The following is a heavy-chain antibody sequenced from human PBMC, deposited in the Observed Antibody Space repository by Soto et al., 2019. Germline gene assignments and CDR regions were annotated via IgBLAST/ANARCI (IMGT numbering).Heavy chain of an antibody. CDR2: INAGNGNT. CDR1: GYTFTSYA. V-gene: IGHV1-3*01. CDR3: ARSAPPLDY. Sequence: QVQLVQSGAEVKKPGASVKVSYKASGYTFTSYAMHWVRQAPGQRLEWMGWINAGNGNTKYSQKFQGRVTITRDTSASTAYMELSSLRSEDTAVYYCARSAPPLDYWGQGTLVTVSS. J-gene: IGHJ4*02.